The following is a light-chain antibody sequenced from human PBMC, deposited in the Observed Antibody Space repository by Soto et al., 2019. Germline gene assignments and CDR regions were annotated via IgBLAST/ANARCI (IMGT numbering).Light chain of an antibody. CDR2: EVT. J-gene: IGLJ2*01. V-gene: IGLV2-14*01. Sequence: QSALTQPASVSGSPGQSITISCTGSSSDVGAYNYVSWYQKHPGKAPRLMIYEVTNRPSGVSNRFSGSKSGNTASLTISGLRAEDEADYYCSSYTSGSTLVVFGGGTKLTVL. CDR1: SSDVGAYNY. CDR3: SSYTSGSTLVV.